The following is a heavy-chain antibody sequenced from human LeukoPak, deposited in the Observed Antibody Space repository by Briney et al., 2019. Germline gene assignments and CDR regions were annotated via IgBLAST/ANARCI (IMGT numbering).Heavy chain of an antibody. D-gene: IGHD3/OR15-3a*01. V-gene: IGHV3-30*04. CDR1: GFTFSSYA. CDR3: ARIGATIWTIHDAFDI. CDR2: ISYDGSNK. Sequence: PGRSLRLSCAASGFTFSSYAMHWVRQAPGKGLEWVAVISYDGSNKYYADSVKGRFTISRDNSKNTLYLQMNSLRAEDTAVYYCARIGATIWTIHDAFDIWGQGTMVTVSS. J-gene: IGHJ3*02.